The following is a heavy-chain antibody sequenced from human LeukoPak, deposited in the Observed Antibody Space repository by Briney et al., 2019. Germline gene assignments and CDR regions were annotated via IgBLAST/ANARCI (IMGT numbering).Heavy chain of an antibody. Sequence: GGSLRLSCAASGFRFSAFWMHWVRQIPGKGLVRVSRLNSDGSITTYADSVKGRFTISRDNAKNTLYLQMNNLRADDTAVYYCVRDGRFDVWTGYSNFVYWGQGILVSVSS. CDR3: VRDGRFDVWTGYSNFVY. V-gene: IGHV3-74*01. J-gene: IGHJ4*02. D-gene: IGHD3/OR15-3a*01. CDR2: LNSDGSIT. CDR1: GFRFSAFW.